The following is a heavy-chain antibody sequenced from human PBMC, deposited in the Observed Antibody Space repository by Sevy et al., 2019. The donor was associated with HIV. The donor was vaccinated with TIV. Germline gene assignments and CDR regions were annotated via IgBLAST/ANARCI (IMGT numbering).Heavy chain of an antibody. Sequence: GGSLRLSCEGSGFTFRSSAMSWVRQAPGKGLEFVAAITDRGDVRYYADSVKGRFTISRDNSKNSMYLEMNSLRADDTAQYYCAKGRVDYFYWGQRTLVTVSS. V-gene: IGHV3-23*01. D-gene: IGHD3-16*01. CDR3: AKGRVDYFY. CDR2: ITDRGDVR. CDR1: GFTFRSSA. J-gene: IGHJ4*02.